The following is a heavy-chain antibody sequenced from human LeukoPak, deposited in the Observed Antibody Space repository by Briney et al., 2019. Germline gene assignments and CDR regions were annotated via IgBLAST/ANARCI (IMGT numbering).Heavy chain of an antibody. CDR1: GGSFSGYY. CDR2: INHSGST. D-gene: IGHD3-9*01. CDR3: ARTIRYFDWLLGNDYFAY. V-gene: IGHV4-34*01. Sequence: SETLSLTCAVYGGSFSGYYWSWIRQPPGKGLEWIGEINHSGSTNYNPSLKSRVTISVDTSKNQFSLNLSSVTAADTAVYYCARTIRYFDWLLGNDYFAYWGKGPLVTVSS. J-gene: IGHJ4*02.